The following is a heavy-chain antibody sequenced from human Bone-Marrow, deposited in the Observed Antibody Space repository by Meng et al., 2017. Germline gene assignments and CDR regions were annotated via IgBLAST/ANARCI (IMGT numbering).Heavy chain of an antibody. D-gene: IGHD1-26*01. J-gene: IGHJ4*02. Sequence: QVQLVQSGAEVKKPGSSVKVSCKASGYTFSTYYVHWVRQAPGQRLEWMGWINAGNGNTKYSQKFQGRVTITRDTSASTAYMELSSLRSEDTAVYYCARDEGSYSDYWGQGTLVTVSS. CDR3: ARDEGSYSDY. CDR1: GYTFSTYY. CDR2: INAGNGNT. V-gene: IGHV1-3*01.